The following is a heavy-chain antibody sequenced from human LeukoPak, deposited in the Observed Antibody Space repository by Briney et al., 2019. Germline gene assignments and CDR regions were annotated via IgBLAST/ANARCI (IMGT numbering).Heavy chain of an antibody. CDR3: ARDPPTIFGVGTFDY. CDR2: INTNTGNP. D-gene: IGHD3-3*01. CDR1: GYTFTGYY. J-gene: IGHJ4*02. Sequence: ASVKVSCKASGYTFTGYYMHWVRQAPGQGLEWMGWINTNTGNPTYAQGFTGRFVFSLDTSVSTAYLQISSLKAEDTAVYYCARDPPTIFGVGTFDYWGQGTLVTVSS. V-gene: IGHV7-4-1*02.